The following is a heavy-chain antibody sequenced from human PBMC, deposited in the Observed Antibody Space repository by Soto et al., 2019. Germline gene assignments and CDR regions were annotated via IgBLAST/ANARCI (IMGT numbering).Heavy chain of an antibody. J-gene: IGHJ1*01. CDR1: GFTFSTYA. D-gene: IGHD6-13*01. Sequence: EVQLLESGGGLVQPEGSLRLSCAASGFTFSTYAMCWVRQAPGKGLEWVSGISGGGGTAYYADSVKGRFTISRDNSKNTLYLQVNSLRAEDTAVYYCAKDQAAAGTISRYFQNWGQGTLVTVSS. CDR3: AKDQAAAGTISRYFQN. CDR2: ISGGGGTA. V-gene: IGHV3-23*01.